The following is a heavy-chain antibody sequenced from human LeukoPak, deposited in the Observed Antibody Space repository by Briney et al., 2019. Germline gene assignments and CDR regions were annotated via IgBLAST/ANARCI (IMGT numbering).Heavy chain of an antibody. CDR3: ARGGDSSSSHYYYYGMDV. V-gene: IGHV3-30*03. D-gene: IGHD6-6*01. Sequence: GGSLRLSCAASGFTFNSYGMHWVRQAPGKGLEWVAVISYDGSNKDYADSVKGRFTISRDNSKNTLYLQMNSLRAEDTAVYYCARGGDSSSSHYYYYGMDVWGQGTTVTVSS. CDR1: GFTFNSYG. J-gene: IGHJ6*02. CDR2: ISYDGSNK.